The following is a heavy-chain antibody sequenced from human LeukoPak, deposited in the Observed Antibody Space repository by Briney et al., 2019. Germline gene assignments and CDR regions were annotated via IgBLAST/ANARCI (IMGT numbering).Heavy chain of an antibody. Sequence: SETLSLTCTVSGGSISSSTYYWGWIRQPPGKGLEWIGSFYYTGSTYYNPSLKSRVTISVDTSKNQFSLQLNSVTPGDTAVYFCAREWELYYYMDVWGKGTTVTVSS. CDR2: FYYTGST. D-gene: IGHD1-26*01. J-gene: IGHJ6*03. V-gene: IGHV4-39*02. CDR1: GGSISSSTYY. CDR3: AREWELYYYMDV.